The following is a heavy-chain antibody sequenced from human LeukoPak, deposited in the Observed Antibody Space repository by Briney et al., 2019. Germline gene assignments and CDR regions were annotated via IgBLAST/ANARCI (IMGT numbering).Heavy chain of an antibody. CDR3: ARDLHVTIFGVVIRTNWFDP. CDR1: GDSISSYY. CDR2: IYTSGST. D-gene: IGHD3-3*01. V-gene: IGHV4-4*07. Sequence: SETLSLTCTVSGDSISSYYWSWIRQPAGKGLEWIGRIYTSGSTNYNPSLKSRVTMSVDTSKNQFSLKLSSVTAADTAVYYCARDLHVTIFGVVIRTNWFDPWGQGTLVTVSS. J-gene: IGHJ5*02.